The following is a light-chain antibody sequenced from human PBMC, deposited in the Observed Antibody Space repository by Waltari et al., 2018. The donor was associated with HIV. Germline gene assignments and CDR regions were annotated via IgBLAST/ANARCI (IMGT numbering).Light chain of an antibody. CDR3: AAWTDSLTAVV. J-gene: IGLJ2*01. CDR2: RNS. V-gene: IGLV1-47*01. CDR1: SSNIGSYY. Sequence: QSVLTQPPSASGTPGQRVTISCSGSSSNIGSYYVYWYQQLPGTAPKLLIYRNSQRPSGVPDRFSGSKSGTSSSLAINGLRSEDEADYYCAAWTDSLTAVVFGGGTKLSVL.